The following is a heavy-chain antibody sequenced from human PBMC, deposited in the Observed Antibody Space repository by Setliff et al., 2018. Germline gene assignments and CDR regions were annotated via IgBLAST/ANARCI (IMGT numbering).Heavy chain of an antibody. Sequence: PGGSLRLSCAASGFTFSNYGMNWVRQAPGKGLEWVSSITGSSTYIFYADSVKGRFTISRDNSKNTLYLQMNSLRDEDTAVYYCAKDSLEVVIALHGMDVWGQGTTVTVSS. CDR2: ITGSSTYI. CDR3: AKDSLEVVIALHGMDV. D-gene: IGHD2-21*01. V-gene: IGHV3-21*01. J-gene: IGHJ6*02. CDR1: GFTFSNYG.